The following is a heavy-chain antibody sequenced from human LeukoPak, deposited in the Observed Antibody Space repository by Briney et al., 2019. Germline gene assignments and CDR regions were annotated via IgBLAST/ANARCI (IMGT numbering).Heavy chain of an antibody. CDR2: INPNSGGT. Sequence: ASVKVSCTASGYTFTGYYMHWVRQAPGQGLEWMGRINPNSGGTNYAQKFQGRVTMTRDTSISTAYMELSRLRSDDTAVYYCARGDSSGPNFSFDYWGQGTLVTVSS. J-gene: IGHJ4*02. D-gene: IGHD3-22*01. CDR1: GYTFTGYY. CDR3: ARGDSSGPNFSFDY. V-gene: IGHV1-2*06.